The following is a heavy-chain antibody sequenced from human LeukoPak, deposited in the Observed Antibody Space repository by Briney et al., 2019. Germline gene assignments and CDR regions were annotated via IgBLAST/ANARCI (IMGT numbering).Heavy chain of an antibody. D-gene: IGHD3-10*01. CDR1: GYTFTGYY. CDR3: ARDEGRGGDLGY. J-gene: IGHJ4*02. V-gene: IGHV1-2*02. CDR2: IVPSSGDT. Sequence: ASVKVSCKASGYTFTGYYMHWVRQAPGQGLEWMGWIVPSSGDTHYAQKFQGRVTMTRDTSISTAHLELTRLTSDDTAVYFCARDEGRGGDLGYWGQGTLVRVSS.